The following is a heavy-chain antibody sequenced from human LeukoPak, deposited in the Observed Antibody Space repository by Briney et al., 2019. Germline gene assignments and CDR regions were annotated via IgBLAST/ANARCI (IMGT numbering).Heavy chain of an antibody. Sequence: PGGSLRLSCAASGFTFSDYTMNWVRQAPGKGLEWVSSISSSSTSIYYADSVKGRFTISRDNAKNSLYLQMNSLRAEDTATYYCARDFAVMAYWGQGTLVTVSS. D-gene: IGHD2-21*01. CDR2: ISSSSTSI. CDR3: ARDFAVMAY. J-gene: IGHJ4*02. V-gene: IGHV3-21*03. CDR1: GFTFSDYT.